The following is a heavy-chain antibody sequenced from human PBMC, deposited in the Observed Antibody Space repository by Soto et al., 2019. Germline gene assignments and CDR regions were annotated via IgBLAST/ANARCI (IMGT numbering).Heavy chain of an antibody. CDR1: GGSFSGYY. J-gene: IGHJ4*02. D-gene: IGHD3-10*01. V-gene: IGHV4-34*01. Sequence: SETLSLTCAVYGGSFSGYYWSWIRQPPGKGLEWIGEINHSGSTNYNPSLKSRVTISVDTSKNQFSLKLSSVTAADTAVYYCARKRGYSYGDYGSGSSGYFDYWGQGTLVTVSS. CDR2: INHSGST. CDR3: ARKRGYSYGDYGSGSSGYFDY.